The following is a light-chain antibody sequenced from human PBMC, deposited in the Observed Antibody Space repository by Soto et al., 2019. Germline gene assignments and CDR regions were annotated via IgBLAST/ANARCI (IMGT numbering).Light chain of an antibody. CDR1: QSINSY. Sequence: DIQMTQSPSSLSASVGDRVTITCRASQSINSYLNWYHQKPGKAPKLLIYAAYDLQIGVPSRFSGSGSGKDFTLSITSLQPEDFATYYCQQSYSTPWTFGQGTKVEIK. CDR3: QQSYSTPWT. CDR2: AAY. V-gene: IGKV1-39*01. J-gene: IGKJ1*01.